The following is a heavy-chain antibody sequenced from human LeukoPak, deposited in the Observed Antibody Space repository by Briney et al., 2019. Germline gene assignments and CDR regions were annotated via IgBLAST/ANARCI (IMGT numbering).Heavy chain of an antibody. V-gene: IGHV3-9*01. D-gene: IGHD3-22*01. CDR3: AKEGADYYDSSGYVGGFDY. Sequence: GRSLRLSCAASGFTFDDYAMHWVRQAPGKGLEWVSGISWNSGSIGYADSVKGRFTISRDNAKNPLYLQMSSLRAEDTALYYRAKEGADYYDSSGYVGGFDYWGQGTLVTVSS. CDR2: ISWNSGSI. CDR1: GFTFDDYA. J-gene: IGHJ4*02.